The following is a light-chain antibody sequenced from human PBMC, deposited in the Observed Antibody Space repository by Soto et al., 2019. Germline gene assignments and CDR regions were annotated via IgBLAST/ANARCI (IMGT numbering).Light chain of an antibody. CDR2: AAS. Sequence: AIRMTQSPSSFSASTGARVPITCRASQGISSYLAWYQQKPGKAPKLLIYAASTLQSGVPSRFSGSGSGTDFTLTISCLQSDDFATYYCQHYNSYSEAFGQGTKVDIK. V-gene: IGKV1-8*01. CDR3: QHYNSYSEA. CDR1: QGISSY. J-gene: IGKJ1*01.